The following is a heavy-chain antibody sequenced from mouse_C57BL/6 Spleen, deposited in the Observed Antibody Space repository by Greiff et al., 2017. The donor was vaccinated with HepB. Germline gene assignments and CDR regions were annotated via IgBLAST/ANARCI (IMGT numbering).Heavy chain of an antibody. Sequence: EVKVEESGGGLVQPGGSMKLSCVASGFTFSNYWMNWVRQSPEKGLEWVAQIRLKSDNYATHYAESVKGRFTISRDDSKSSVYLQMNNLRAEDTGIYYCTGSHYYYGSSYWYFDVWGTGTTVTVSS. J-gene: IGHJ1*03. CDR3: TGSHYYYGSSYWYFDV. V-gene: IGHV6-3*01. CDR1: GFTFSNYW. CDR2: IRLKSDNYAT. D-gene: IGHD1-1*01.